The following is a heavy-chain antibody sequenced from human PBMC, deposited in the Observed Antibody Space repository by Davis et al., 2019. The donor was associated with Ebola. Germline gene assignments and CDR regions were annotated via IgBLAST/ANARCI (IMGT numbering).Heavy chain of an antibody. D-gene: IGHD5-12*01. V-gene: IGHV3-74*01. CDR2: IDPDGTGT. Sequence: PGGSLRLSCAASGFTFIHIHWVRQTPGKGLVWVARIDPDGTGTNYADSVKGRFTISRDNAKDTLSLQMNSLRVEDTAVYYCVRDSGYYSHDYWGHGTLVTVSS. CDR3: VRDSGYYSHDY. J-gene: IGHJ4*01. CDR1: GFTFIH.